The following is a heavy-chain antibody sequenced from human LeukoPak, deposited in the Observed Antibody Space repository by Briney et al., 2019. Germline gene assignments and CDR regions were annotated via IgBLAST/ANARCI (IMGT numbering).Heavy chain of an antibody. Sequence: PSQTLSLTCTVSGGSISSGGYYWSWIRQPPGKGLEWIGYIYHSGSTYYNPSLKSRVTISVDRSKNQFSLKLSSVTAADTAVYYCARAPTVTTTGFDYWGQGTLVTVSS. D-gene: IGHD4-17*01. CDR1: GGSISSGGYY. CDR3: ARAPTVTTTGFDY. J-gene: IGHJ4*02. V-gene: IGHV4-30-2*01. CDR2: IYHSGST.